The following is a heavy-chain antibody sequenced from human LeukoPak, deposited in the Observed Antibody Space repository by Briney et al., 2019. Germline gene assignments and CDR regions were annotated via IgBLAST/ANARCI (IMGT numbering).Heavy chain of an antibody. V-gene: IGHV1-69*13. D-gene: IGHD4-17*01. CDR2: IIPIFGTA. Sequence: VASVKVSCKASGGTFSSYAISWVRQAPGQGLEWMGGIIPIFGTANYAQKFQGRVTITADESTSTAYMELSSLRSEDTAVYYCARGRLGTVTTGIAFDIWGQGTMVTVSS. CDR3: ARGRLGTVTTGIAFDI. J-gene: IGHJ3*02. CDR1: GGTFSSYA.